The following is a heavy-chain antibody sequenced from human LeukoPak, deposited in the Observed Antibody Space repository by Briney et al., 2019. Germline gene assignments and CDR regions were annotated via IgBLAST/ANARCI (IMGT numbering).Heavy chain of an antibody. V-gene: IGHV1-18*01. CDR2: ISAYNGNT. Sequence: ASVKVSCKASGGTFSSYAISWVRQAPGQGLEWMGWISAYNGNTNYAQKLQGRVTMTTDTSTSTAYMELGSLRSDDTAVYYCAREDSSSWYDFDYWGQGTLVTVSS. D-gene: IGHD6-13*01. J-gene: IGHJ4*02. CDR1: GGTFSSYA. CDR3: AREDSSSWYDFDY.